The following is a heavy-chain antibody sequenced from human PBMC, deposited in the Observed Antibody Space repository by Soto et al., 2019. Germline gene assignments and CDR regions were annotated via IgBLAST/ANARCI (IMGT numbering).Heavy chain of an antibody. CDR3: AQSPGYSSSWYDY. D-gene: IGHD6-13*01. CDR1: GFTFSNYG. CDR2: ISYDGSNK. Sequence: LRLSCAASGFTFSNYGMHWVRQAPGKGLEWVAVISYDGSNKQYADSVKGRFIISRDNSKNTLYLQMSSLRAEDTAVYYCAQSPGYSSSWYDYWGPGTLVTVSS. J-gene: IGHJ4*02. V-gene: IGHV3-30*18.